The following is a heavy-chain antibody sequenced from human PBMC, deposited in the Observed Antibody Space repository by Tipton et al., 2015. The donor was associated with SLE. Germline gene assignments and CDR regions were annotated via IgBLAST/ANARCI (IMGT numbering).Heavy chain of an antibody. CDR3: ARGLRWFDP. CDR1: GGSFSTYY. Sequence: TLSLTCAAYGGSFSTYYWNWIRQPPGKGLEWIGEINHSGSTNYNPSLKSRVTISVDTSKNQFSLKLSSMTAADTAVYYCARGLRWFDPWGQGTLVSVSS. V-gene: IGHV4-34*01. CDR2: INHSGST. J-gene: IGHJ5*02.